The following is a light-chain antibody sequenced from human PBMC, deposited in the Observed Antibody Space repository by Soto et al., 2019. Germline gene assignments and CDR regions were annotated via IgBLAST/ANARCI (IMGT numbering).Light chain of an antibody. Sequence: QSALTQPASVSGSPGESITISCTGTSSDVGAYKYVSWYQQHPGKAPKLIIYEVRYRPSGISKRFSGSKSGNTASLTISGLQAEDEADYYCTSYTNSSTYVFGTGTKGTVL. CDR1: SSDVGAYKY. V-gene: IGLV2-14*01. CDR2: EVR. J-gene: IGLJ1*01. CDR3: TSYTNSSTYV.